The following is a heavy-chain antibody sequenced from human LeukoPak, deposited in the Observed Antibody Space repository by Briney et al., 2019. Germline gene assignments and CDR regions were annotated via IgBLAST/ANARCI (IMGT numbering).Heavy chain of an antibody. CDR1: GGSISSYY. D-gene: IGHD3-10*01. CDR2: IYYSGST. J-gene: IGHJ6*02. CDR3: ARMVRGVIDYYGMDV. Sequence: SETLSLTCTVSGGSISSYYWSWIRQPPGKGLEWIGYIYYSGSTYYNPSLKSRVTISVDTSKNQFSLKLSSVTAADTAVYYCARMVRGVIDYYGMDVWGQGTTVTVSS. V-gene: IGHV4-59*08.